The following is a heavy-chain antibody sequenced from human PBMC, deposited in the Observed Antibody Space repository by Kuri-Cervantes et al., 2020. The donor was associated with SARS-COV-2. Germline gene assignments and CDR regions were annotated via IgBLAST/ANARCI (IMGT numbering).Heavy chain of an antibody. Sequence: ETLSLTCAVYGGSFSGFYWSWIRQAPGKGLEWVSAISGSGGSTYYADSVKGRFTISRDNSKNTLYLQMNSLRAEDTAVYYCAGVGRSSSYSLAARDYWGQGTLVTVSS. CDR2: ISGSGGST. J-gene: IGHJ4*02. D-gene: IGHD6-6*01. CDR1: GGSFSGFY. CDR3: AGVGRSSSYSLAARDY. V-gene: IGHV3-23*01.